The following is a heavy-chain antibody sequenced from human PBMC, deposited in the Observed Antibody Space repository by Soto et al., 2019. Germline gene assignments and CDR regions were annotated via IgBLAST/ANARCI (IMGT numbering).Heavy chain of an antibody. CDR3: AREVLGNYYGSGRRGYGMDV. J-gene: IGHJ6*02. Sequence: EVQLVESGGGLVQPGGSLRLSCAASGFTFSSYSMNWVRQAPGKGLEWVSYISSSSSTVYYADSVKGRFTISRDNAKNSLYLQMNSLRDEDTAVYYCAREVLGNYYGSGRRGYGMDVWGQGTTVTVSS. V-gene: IGHV3-48*02. D-gene: IGHD3-10*01. CDR2: ISSSSSTV. CDR1: GFTFSSYS.